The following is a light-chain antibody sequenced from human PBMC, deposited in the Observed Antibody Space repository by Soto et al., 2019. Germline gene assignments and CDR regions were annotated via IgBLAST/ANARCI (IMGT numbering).Light chain of an antibody. CDR3: QQYGSSPPT. CDR1: QSVSRY. J-gene: IGKJ2*01. V-gene: IGKV3-20*01. Sequence: EIVLTQSPATLSLSPGERATLSCRASQSVSRYLGWYQQKPGQAPRLLIYGASSRATGIPDRLSGSGSGTDLALTISRLWAEDFTVYYCQQYGSSPPTFGQGTKREIE. CDR2: GAS.